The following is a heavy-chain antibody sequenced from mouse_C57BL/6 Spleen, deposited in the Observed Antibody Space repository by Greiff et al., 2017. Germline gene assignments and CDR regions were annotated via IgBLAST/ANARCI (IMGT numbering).Heavy chain of an antibody. J-gene: IGHJ3*01. CDR3: ARGHITTVVAKDAY. CDR2: INPSNGGT. D-gene: IGHD1-1*01. CDR1: GYTFTSYW. V-gene: IGHV1-53*01. Sequence: VQLQQSGTELVKPGASVKLSCKASGYTFTSYWMHWVKQRPGQGLEWIGNINPSNGGTNYNEKFKSKATLTVDKSSSTAYMQLSSLTSADSAVYYCARGHITTVVAKDAYWGQGTLVTVSA.